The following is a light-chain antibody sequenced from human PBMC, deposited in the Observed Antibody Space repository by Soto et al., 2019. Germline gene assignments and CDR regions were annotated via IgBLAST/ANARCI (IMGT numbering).Light chain of an antibody. V-gene: IGLV1-44*01. CDR1: SSNIGSNT. CDR3: AVWDDSLNGYV. J-gene: IGLJ1*01. Sequence: QSVLTQPPSTSGTPGQRVTISCSGCSSNIGSNTVNWYQQLPGAAPKLLIQSNNQRPSGVPDRFSGSQSGTSASLAISGLQSEDEADYYCAVWDDSLNGYVFGTGTKVTVL. CDR2: SNN.